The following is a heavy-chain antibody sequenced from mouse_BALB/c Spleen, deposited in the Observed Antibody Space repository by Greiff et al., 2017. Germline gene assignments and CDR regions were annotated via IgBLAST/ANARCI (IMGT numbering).Heavy chain of an antibody. Sequence: EVHLVESGGGLVKPGGSLKLSCAASGFTFSSYAMSWVRQTPEKRLEWVATISSGGSYTYYPDSVTGRFTISRDNAKNTLYLQMSSLRSEDTAMYYCARHSTVFDYWGQGTTLTVSA. D-gene: IGHD2-10*02. J-gene: IGHJ2*01. CDR1: GFTFSSYA. CDR3: ARHSTVFDY. V-gene: IGHV5-9-3*01. CDR2: ISSGGSYT.